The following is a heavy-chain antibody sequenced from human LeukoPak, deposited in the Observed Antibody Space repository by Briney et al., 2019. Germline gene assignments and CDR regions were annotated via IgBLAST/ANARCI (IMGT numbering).Heavy chain of an antibody. CDR2: INHSGST. V-gene: IGHV4-34*01. CDR3: ARGGTRDTAMAVTHLDY. J-gene: IGHJ4*02. D-gene: IGHD5-18*01. CDR1: GGSFSGYY. Sequence: SETLSLTCAVYGGSFSGYYWSWIRQPPGKGLEWIGEINHSGSTNYNPSLKSRVTIPVDTSKNQFSLKLSSVTAADTAVYYCARGGTRDTAMAVTHLDYWGQGTLVTVSS.